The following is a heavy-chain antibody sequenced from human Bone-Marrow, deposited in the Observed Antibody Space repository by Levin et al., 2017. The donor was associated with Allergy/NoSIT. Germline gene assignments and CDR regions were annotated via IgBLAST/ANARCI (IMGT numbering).Heavy chain of an antibody. D-gene: IGHD3-3*01. V-gene: IGHV3-21*01. CDR2: ISSSSSYI. Sequence: GESLKISCAASGFTFSSYSMNWVRQAPGKGLEWVSSISSSSSYIYYADSVKGRFTISRDNAKNSLYLQMNSLRAEDTAVYYCARDPGELEWFPNWFDPWGQGTLVTVSS. J-gene: IGHJ5*02. CDR1: GFTFSSYS. CDR3: ARDPGELEWFPNWFDP.